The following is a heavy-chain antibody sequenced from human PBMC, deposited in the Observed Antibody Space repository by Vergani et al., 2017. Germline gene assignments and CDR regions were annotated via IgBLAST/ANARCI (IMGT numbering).Heavy chain of an antibody. J-gene: IGHJ4*02. CDR1: GFTFSSYS. CDR2: ISSSSSYI. CDR3: ARGYSSGYEPYYFDY. Sequence: EVQLVESGGGLVKPGGSLRLSCAASGFTFSSYSMNWVRQAPGKGLEWVSSISSSSSYIYYADSVKGRFTISRENAKNSLYLQRNSLRAGDTAVYYCARGYSSGYEPYYFDYWGQGTLVAVSS. V-gene: IGHV3-21*01. D-gene: IGHD5-12*01.